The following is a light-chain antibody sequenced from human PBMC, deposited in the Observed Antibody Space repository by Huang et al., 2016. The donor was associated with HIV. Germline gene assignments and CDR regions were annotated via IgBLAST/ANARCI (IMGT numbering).Light chain of an antibody. CDR3: MQALQTPRT. CDR2: LGS. V-gene: IGKV2-28*01. J-gene: IGKJ1*01. Sequence: DIVMTQSPLSLPVTPGEPASISCRSSQTLLHSKGYNYLDWYLQKPGPSPQLLIYLGSNRAPGVPDRFSGSGSGTDFTLKISRVEAEDVGVYDCMQALQTPRTFGQGTKVEIK. CDR1: QTLLHSKGYNY.